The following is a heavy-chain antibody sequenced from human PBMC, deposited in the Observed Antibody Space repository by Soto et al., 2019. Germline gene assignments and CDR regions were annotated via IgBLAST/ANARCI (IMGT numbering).Heavy chain of an antibody. CDR1: GGSFSGYY. V-gene: IGHV4-34*01. CDR3: ARGSSGWYYYGMEV. D-gene: IGHD6-19*01. Sequence: SETLSLTCAVYGGSFSGYYWGWIRQPPGKGLEWIGEINHSGSTNYNPSLKSRVTISVDTSKNQFSLKLSSVTAADTAVYYCARGSSGWYYYGMEVWGQGTTVTVSS. CDR2: INHSGST. J-gene: IGHJ6*02.